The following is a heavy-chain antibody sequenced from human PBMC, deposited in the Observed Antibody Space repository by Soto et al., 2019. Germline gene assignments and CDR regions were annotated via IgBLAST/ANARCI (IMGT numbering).Heavy chain of an antibody. CDR2: IYYSGST. CDR3: ARAGYSSSWYAWGAFES. V-gene: IGHV4-59*01. D-gene: IGHD6-13*01. J-gene: IGHJ3*02. CDR1: GGSISSYY. Sequence: QVQLQESGPGLVKPSETLSLTCTVSGGSISSYYWSWIRQPPGKGLEWIGYIYYSGSTNYNPSLKSRATMSVDTSKNQFSLKLSSVTAADTAVYYCARAGYSSSWYAWGAFESWGQGTMVTVSS.